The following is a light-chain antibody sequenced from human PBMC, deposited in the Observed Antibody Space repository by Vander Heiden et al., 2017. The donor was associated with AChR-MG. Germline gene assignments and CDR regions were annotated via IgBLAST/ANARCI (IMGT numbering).Light chain of an antibody. Sequence: DILMTQSPSILSASVGDTVTVTCRASQSISTLLAWYQQKPGKAPDLLIYDASTLESGVPSRFGGGGSGTDFTLTISNLQPDDFATYYCQHYSSYSLAFGQGTKVEIK. V-gene: IGKV1-5*01. CDR3: QHYSSYSLA. J-gene: IGKJ1*01. CDR1: QSISTL. CDR2: DAS.